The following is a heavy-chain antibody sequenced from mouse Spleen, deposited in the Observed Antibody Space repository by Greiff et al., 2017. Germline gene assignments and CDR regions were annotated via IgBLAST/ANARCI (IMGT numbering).Heavy chain of an antibody. J-gene: IGHJ2*01. Sequence: DVKLVESGGGLVKLGGSLKLSCAASGFTFSSYAMSWVRQTPEKRLEWVATISSGGGNTYYPDSVKGRFTISRDNAKNTLYLQMSSLKSEDTAMYYCARLYDYDFYFDYWGQGTTLTVSS. V-gene: IGHV5-9*04. D-gene: IGHD2-4*01. CDR2: ISSGGGNT. CDR3: ARLYDYDFYFDY. CDR1: GFTFSSYA.